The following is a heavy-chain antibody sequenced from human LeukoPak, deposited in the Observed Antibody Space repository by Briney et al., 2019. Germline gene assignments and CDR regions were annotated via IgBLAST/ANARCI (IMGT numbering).Heavy chain of an antibody. Sequence: PSETLSLTRTVSGVSLSGDYWNWIRQPPGKGLEWIGYIYYTGTTDYSPSLKSRVTISLDMSKNQFSLKLRSVTAADTAVYYCARTNAFGNRGRGTMVTVSS. CDR3: ARTNAFGN. V-gene: IGHV4-59*01. J-gene: IGHJ3*02. CDR1: GVSLSGDY. CDR2: IYYTGTT.